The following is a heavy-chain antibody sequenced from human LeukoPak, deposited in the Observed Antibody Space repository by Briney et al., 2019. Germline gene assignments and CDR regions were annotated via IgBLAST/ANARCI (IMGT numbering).Heavy chain of an antibody. CDR2: IPIFGTA. V-gene: IGHV1-69*01. J-gene: IGHJ4*02. Sequence: IPIFGTADYAQKFQGRVTITAAESTSTAYMELSSLRAEDTAVYYCARDRGSSGWFIFDYWGQGTLVTVAS. D-gene: IGHD6-19*01. CDR3: ARDRGSSGWFIFDY.